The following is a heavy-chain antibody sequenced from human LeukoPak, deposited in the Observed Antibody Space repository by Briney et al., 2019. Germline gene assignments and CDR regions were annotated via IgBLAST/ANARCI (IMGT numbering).Heavy chain of an antibody. J-gene: IGHJ4*02. Sequence: GGSLRLSCAASGFTFDDYAMHWVRQAPRKGLEWVSGISWNSGSIGYADSVKGRFTISRDNAKNSLYLQMNSLRAEDTALYYCAKSGSYDSSGYLDYWGQGTLVTVSS. CDR3: AKSGSYDSSGYLDY. CDR1: GFTFDDYA. CDR2: ISWNSGSI. D-gene: IGHD3-22*01. V-gene: IGHV3-9*01.